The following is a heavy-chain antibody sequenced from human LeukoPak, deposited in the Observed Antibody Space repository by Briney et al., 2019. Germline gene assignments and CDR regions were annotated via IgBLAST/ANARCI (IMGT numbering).Heavy chain of an antibody. Sequence: GGSLRLSCAASGFTFSSYSMNWVRQAPGKGLEWVGFIRSKAYGGTTEYAASVKGRFTISRDDSKSIAYLQMNSLKTEDTAVYYCTREGGSRNGYTYYYYYYMDVWGKGTTVTVSS. CDR3: TREGGSRNGYTYYYYYYMDV. V-gene: IGHV3-49*04. CDR2: IRSKAYGGTT. D-gene: IGHD1-26*01. J-gene: IGHJ6*03. CDR1: GFTFSSYS.